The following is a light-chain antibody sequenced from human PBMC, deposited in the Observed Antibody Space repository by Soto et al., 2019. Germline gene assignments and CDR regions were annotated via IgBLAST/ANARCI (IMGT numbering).Light chain of an antibody. Sequence: EMVLTQSPGTLSFSPGEIATLSCRASQSVSSSYLAWYQQKPGQAPRLLIYGASSRATGIPDRFSGSGSGTDVTVTISRLEPEDCAVYYCQQYGSSPRTFGQGNKVEIK. CDR2: GAS. V-gene: IGKV3-20*01. CDR1: QSVSSSY. CDR3: QQYGSSPRT. J-gene: IGKJ1*01.